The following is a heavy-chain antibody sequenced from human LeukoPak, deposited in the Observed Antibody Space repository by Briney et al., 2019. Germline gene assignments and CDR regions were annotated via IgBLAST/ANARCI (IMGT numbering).Heavy chain of an antibody. Sequence: ASVKVSCKASGYTFTSYDINWVRQSSGQGLEWMGWLNPNSGNTGYARKFQGRVTMTRNTSISTAYMELRSLRSDDTAVYYCARDGNDWFDPWGQGTLVTVSS. CDR1: GYTFTSYD. CDR2: LNPNSGNT. J-gene: IGHJ5*02. V-gene: IGHV1-8*01. CDR3: ARDGNDWFDP.